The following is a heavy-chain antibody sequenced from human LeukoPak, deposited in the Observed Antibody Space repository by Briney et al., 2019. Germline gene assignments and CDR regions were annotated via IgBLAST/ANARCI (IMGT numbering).Heavy chain of an antibody. V-gene: IGHV1-69*05. J-gene: IGHJ5*02. CDR2: IIPIFGTA. Sequence: SVKVSCKASGGTFSSYAIIWVRQAPGQGLEWMGGIIPIFGTANYAQKFQGRVTITTDESTSTAYMELSSLRSEDTAVYYCARDPTYYYDSSGYRYGFDPWGQGTLVTVSS. D-gene: IGHD3-22*01. CDR1: GGTFSSYA. CDR3: ARDPTYYYDSSGYRYGFDP.